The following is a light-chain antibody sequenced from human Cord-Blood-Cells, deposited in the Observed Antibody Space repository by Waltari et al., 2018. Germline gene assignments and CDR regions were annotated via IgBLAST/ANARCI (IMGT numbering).Light chain of an antibody. CDR3: QQYDNLPLT. Sequence: IQLTQSPSSLSASVGDRVTITCPASQDISNYLNWYQQKPGKAPKLLIYDASNLETGFSSRFSGSGSGTDFTFTISSLQPEDNATYYCQQYDNLPLTVGGGTKVEIK. J-gene: IGKJ4*01. V-gene: IGKV1-33*01. CDR2: DAS. CDR1: QDISNY.